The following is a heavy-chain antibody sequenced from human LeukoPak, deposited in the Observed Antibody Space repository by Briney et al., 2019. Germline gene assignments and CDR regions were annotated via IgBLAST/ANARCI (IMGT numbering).Heavy chain of an antibody. CDR3: YTSITDY. CDR1: GFNVNNAW. V-gene: IGHV3-15*07. J-gene: IGHJ4*02. Sequence: PGGSLRLSCAASGFNVNNAWMSWVRQAPGKRLEWVGRIRSKIDGGATDYAAPVKGRFTISRDDSKNTLYLQINSLKIEDTAMYYRYTSITDYWGQGTLVTVSS. D-gene: IGHD6-6*01. CDR2: IRSKIDGGAT.